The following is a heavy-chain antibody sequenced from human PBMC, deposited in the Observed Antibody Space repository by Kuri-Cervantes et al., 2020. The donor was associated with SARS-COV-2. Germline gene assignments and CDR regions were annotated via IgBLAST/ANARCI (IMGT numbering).Heavy chain of an antibody. Sequence: LSCTVSGGSISSGGYYWNWIRQHPGKGLEWIGYIYYSGSTYYNPSLKSRGTISVDTSKNQFSLKLSSVTAADTAVYYCARAGTIFGVVIQNFDYWGQGTLVTVSS. D-gene: IGHD3-3*01. V-gene: IGHV4-31*03. CDR1: GGSISSGGYY. CDR3: ARAGTIFGVVIQNFDY. J-gene: IGHJ4*02. CDR2: IYYSGST.